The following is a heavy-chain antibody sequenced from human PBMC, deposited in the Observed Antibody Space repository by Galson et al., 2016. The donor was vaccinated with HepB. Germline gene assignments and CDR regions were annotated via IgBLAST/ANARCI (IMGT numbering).Heavy chain of an antibody. J-gene: IGHJ1*01. D-gene: IGHD2-2*03. CDR2: IKEDGSQK. CDR3: ARHWI. V-gene: IGHV3-7*01. Sequence: WIRQSPRKGLEWVASIKEDGSQKYYVDTVKGRFTISRDDAKSSVYLQMNSLRAGDTAVYYCARHWIWGQGTLVIGSS.